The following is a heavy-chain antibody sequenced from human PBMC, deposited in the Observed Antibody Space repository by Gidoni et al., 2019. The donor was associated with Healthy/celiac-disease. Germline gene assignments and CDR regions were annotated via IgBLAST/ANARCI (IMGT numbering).Heavy chain of an antibody. CDR2: LYYSGSP. V-gene: IGHV4-39*01. D-gene: IGHD1-26*01. J-gene: IGHJ4*02. CDR3: ARLYSGSYGHFDS. Sequence: QLQLQESGPGLVKPSETLSLTCTVSGGSLSSSSYYWGWLRQPPGKGLEWIGSLYYSGSPYYNPSLKSRVTISVDTSKNQFSLKLSSVTAADTAVYYCARLYSGSYGHFDSWGQGTLVTVSS. CDR1: GGSLSSSSYY.